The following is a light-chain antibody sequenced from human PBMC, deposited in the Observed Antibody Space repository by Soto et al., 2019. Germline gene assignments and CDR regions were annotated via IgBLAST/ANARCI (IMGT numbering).Light chain of an antibody. V-gene: IGKV1-39*01. CDR3: QQSYSTPYT. J-gene: IGKJ2*01. CDR2: AAS. Sequence: IQMTQSPSSLSASVGDRVTITCRASQSISIYLNWYQHTPGKGPKLLIYAASTFPSGVPSRFSGSGSGTHFTLTISSLQPEDFATYYCQQSYSTPYTFGQGTKLEI. CDR1: QSISIY.